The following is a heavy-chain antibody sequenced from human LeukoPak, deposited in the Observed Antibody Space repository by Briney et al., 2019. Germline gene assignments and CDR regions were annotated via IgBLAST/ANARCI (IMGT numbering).Heavy chain of an antibody. CDR2: INPNSGGT. V-gene: IGHV1-2*02. CDR1: GYTFTGYY. D-gene: IGHD5-18*01. CDR3: ARQGVFGGYNYGYGY. Sequence: ASVKVSCTASGYTFTGYYLHWVRQAPGEGLEWMGWINPNSGGTNYAQKFQGRVTMTRDTSISTAYMELSGLRSDDTAVYYCARQGVFGGYNYGYGYWGQGTLVTVSS. J-gene: IGHJ4*02.